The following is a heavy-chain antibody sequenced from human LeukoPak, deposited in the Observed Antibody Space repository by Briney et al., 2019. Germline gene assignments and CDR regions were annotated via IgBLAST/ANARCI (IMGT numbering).Heavy chain of an antibody. J-gene: IGHJ6*03. D-gene: IGHD3-16*02. CDR2: INPNSGGT. CDR3: AREALYYYYYYMDV. V-gene: IGHV1-2*02. Sequence: ASVKVSCKASGYTFTGYYMHWVRQAPGQGLEWMGWINPNSGGTNYAQKFQGRVTMTRDTSISTAYMELSRLRSDDTAVYYCAREALYYYYYYMDVWGKGTTVTVSS. CDR1: GYTFTGYY.